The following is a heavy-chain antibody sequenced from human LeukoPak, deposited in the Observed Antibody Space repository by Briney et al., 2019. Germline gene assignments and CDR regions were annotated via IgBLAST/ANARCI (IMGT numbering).Heavy chain of an antibody. CDR3: AAFMVEMATIPNQDFDY. CDR2: IDVGSGNT. Sequence: ASVKVSCKASGFTFTSSAMQWVRQARGQRLEWIGWIDVGSGNTNYAQKFQERVTITRDMSTSTAYMELSSLRSEDTAVYYCAAFMVEMATIPNQDFDYWGQGTLVTVSS. J-gene: IGHJ4*02. D-gene: IGHD5-24*01. V-gene: IGHV1-58*02. CDR1: GFTFTSSA.